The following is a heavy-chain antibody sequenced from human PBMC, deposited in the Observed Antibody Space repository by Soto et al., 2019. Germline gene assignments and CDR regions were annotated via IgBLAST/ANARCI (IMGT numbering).Heavy chain of an antibody. Sequence: EVQLVESGGGLVKPGGSLRLSCAASGFTFSNAWMNWVRQAPGKGLEWVGRIKSKTDGGTTDYAAPVKGRFTISRDDSKNTLYLQMNSLKTEDTAVYYCTTDLPAVVVPAAMIYGMDDWGQGTTVTVSS. J-gene: IGHJ6*02. D-gene: IGHD2-2*01. CDR3: TTDLPAVVVPAAMIYGMDD. CDR1: GFTFSNAW. CDR2: IKSKTDGGTT. V-gene: IGHV3-15*07.